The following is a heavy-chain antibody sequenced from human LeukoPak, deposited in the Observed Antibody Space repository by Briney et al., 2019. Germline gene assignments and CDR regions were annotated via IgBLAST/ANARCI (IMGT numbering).Heavy chain of an antibody. CDR3: AREDEYSSGWPNFDY. Sequence: GGSLRLSCAASGFTFSSYSMNWVPQAPGKGLEWVSSISSSSSYIYYADSVKGRFTISRDNAKNSLYLQMNSLRAEDTAVYYCAREDEYSSGWPNFDYWGQGTLVTVSS. V-gene: IGHV3-21*01. CDR2: ISSSSSYI. D-gene: IGHD6-19*01. CDR1: GFTFSSYS. J-gene: IGHJ4*02.